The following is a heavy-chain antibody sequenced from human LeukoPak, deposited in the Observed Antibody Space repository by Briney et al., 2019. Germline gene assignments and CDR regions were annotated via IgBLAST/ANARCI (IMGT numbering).Heavy chain of an antibody. CDR3: ARGSGYYLGHFDY. J-gene: IGHJ4*02. CDR2: IIPIFGTA. V-gene: IGHV1-69*05. D-gene: IGHD3-22*01. Sequence: ASVKVSXKASGGTFSSYAISWVRQAPGQGLEWMGRIIPIFGTANYAQKFQGRVTITTDESTSTAYMELSSLRSEDTAVYYCARGSGYYLGHFDYWGQGTLVTVSS. CDR1: GGTFSSYA.